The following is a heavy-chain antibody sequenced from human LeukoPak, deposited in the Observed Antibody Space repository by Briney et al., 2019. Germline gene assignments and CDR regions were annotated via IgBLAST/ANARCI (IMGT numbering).Heavy chain of an antibody. CDR1: GGSISSFY. CDR2: IYYSGST. J-gene: IGHJ4*02. V-gene: IGHV4-59*05. CDR3: ARHSGGYYFDY. Sequence: SETLSLTCTVSGGSISSFYWSWIRQPPGKGLEWIGSIYYSGSTYYNPSLKSRVTISVDTSKNQFSLKLSSVTAADTAVYYCARHSGGYYFDYWGQGTLVTVSS. D-gene: IGHD3-16*01.